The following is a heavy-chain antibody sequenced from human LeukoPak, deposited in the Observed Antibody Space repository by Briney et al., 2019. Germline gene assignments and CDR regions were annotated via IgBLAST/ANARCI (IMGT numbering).Heavy chain of an antibody. CDR2: ISYDGSNK. CDR3: ASGGFYDFWSGYYTPFDY. V-gene: IGHV3-30*01. CDR1: GFTFSAYA. J-gene: IGHJ4*02. D-gene: IGHD3-3*01. Sequence: GGSLRLSCAASGFTFSAYAMHWVRQAPGKGLEWVAVISYDGSNKYYADSLKGRFTISRDNPKNTLYLQMNSLRAEDTAVYYCASGGFYDFWSGYYTPFDYWGQGTLVTVSS.